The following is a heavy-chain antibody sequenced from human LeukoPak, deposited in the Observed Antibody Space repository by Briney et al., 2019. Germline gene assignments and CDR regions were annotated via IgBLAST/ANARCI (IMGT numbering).Heavy chain of an antibody. Sequence: PSETLSLTCAVYGGSFSGYYWSWIRQPPGKGLEWIGEINHSGSTNYNPSLKSRVTISVDTSKNQFSLKLSSVTAADTAVYYCASHSSTIFGVGWGQGTLVTVSS. D-gene: IGHD3-3*01. V-gene: IGHV4-34*01. CDR3: ASHSSTIFGVG. CDR1: GGSFSGYY. CDR2: INHSGST. J-gene: IGHJ4*02.